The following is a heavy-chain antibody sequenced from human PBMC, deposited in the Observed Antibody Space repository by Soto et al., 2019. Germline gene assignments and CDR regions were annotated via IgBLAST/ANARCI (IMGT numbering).Heavy chain of an antibody. CDR2: IIPIFGTA. D-gene: IGHD6-6*01. CDR1: GGTFSSYA. J-gene: IGHJ5*02. Sequence: QVQLVQSGAEVKKPGSSVKVSCKASGGTFSSYAISWVRQAPGQGLEWMGGIIPIFGTANYAQKFQGRVTITADESTSTAYMELSSLRSEDTEVYYCARPGLYSSASKWFDPWGQGTLVTVSS. CDR3: ARPGLYSSASKWFDP. V-gene: IGHV1-69*12.